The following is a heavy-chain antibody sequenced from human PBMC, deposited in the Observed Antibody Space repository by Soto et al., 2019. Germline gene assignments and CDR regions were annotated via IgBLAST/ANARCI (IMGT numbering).Heavy chain of an antibody. J-gene: IGHJ5*01. V-gene: IGHV4-30-4*01. CDR2: IYKSATT. CDR3: ARGRYCLTGRCFPNWFDS. D-gene: IGHD7-27*01. CDR1: GDSISNLDYF. Sequence: PSETLSLICSVSGDSISNLDYFWAWIRQPPGQALEYIGYIYKSATTYYNPSFESRVAISVDTSKSQFSLNVTSVTAADTAVYFCARGRYCLTGRCFPNWFDSWGQGALVTV.